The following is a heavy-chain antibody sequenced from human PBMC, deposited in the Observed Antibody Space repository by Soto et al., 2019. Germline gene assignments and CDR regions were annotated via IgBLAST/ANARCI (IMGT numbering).Heavy chain of an antibody. D-gene: IGHD1-26*01. CDR3: ARVYSGSYSDY. V-gene: IGHV4-4*02. CDR2: IFHSGST. J-gene: IGHJ4*02. CDR1: GGSIRSNNW. Sequence: QVQLQESGPGLVKPSGTLSLTCAVSGGSIRSNNWWSWVRQPPGKGLEWIGEIFHSGSTYYNPSLKTRVTISVDKSKNQFSLKPSSVTAADTAVYYCARVYSGSYSDYWGQGTLVTVSS.